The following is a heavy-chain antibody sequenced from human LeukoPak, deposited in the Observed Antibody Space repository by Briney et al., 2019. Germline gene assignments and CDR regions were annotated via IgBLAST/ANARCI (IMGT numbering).Heavy chain of an antibody. V-gene: IGHV4-59*08. CDR2: VYYSGST. CDR1: GGSIGNYY. D-gene: IGHD3-22*01. J-gene: IGHJ4*02. CDR3: ARSPDTSGYYYYFDY. Sequence: SETLSLTCTVSGGSIGNYYWSWIRQPPGKELEWIGYVYYSGSTNYNLSLKSRVTISVDTSKNQFSLKLSPVTAADTAVYYCARSPDTSGYYYYFDYWGQGTLVTVSS.